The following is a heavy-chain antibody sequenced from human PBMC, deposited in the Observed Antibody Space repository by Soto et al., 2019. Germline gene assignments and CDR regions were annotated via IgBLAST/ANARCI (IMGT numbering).Heavy chain of an antibody. Sequence: GGSLRLSCEASGFPFSFYSMNWVRQAPGKGLEWIAYITPTSRAINYADSVRGRFAISRDNAKNSLYLQMNSLRAEDTAVYYCAREADYVNWFDPWGQGTLVTVS. D-gene: IGHD4-17*01. J-gene: IGHJ5*02. CDR2: ITPTSRAI. CDR1: GFPFSFYS. CDR3: AREADYVNWFDP. V-gene: IGHV3-48*01.